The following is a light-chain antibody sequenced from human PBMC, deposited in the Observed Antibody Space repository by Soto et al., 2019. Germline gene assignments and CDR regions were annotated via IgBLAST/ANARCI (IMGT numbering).Light chain of an antibody. CDR1: SSDVGAYNY. J-gene: IGLJ1*01. V-gene: IGLV2-11*01. CDR2: DVR. Sequence: QSALAQPLSVSGSPGQSVTISCTGTSSDVGAYNYVSWYQQHPGKAPKLVISDVRKRPSGVPDRFSGSKSGNTASLTISGLQSEDEADYYCCSYAGSFLKVFGTGTKVTLL. CDR3: CSYAGSFLKV.